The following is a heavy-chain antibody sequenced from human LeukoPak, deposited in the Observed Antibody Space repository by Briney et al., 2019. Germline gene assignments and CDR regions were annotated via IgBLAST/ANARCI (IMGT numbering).Heavy chain of an antibody. D-gene: IGHD6-19*01. CDR1: NYTFTNYP. CDR3: ARRYSSGWYGYTVDY. J-gene: IGHJ4*02. Sequence: ASVKVSCKASNYTFTNYPISWVRQAPGQGLEWMGWISAYSGNTNYAQKLQGRVTMTTDTSTSTAYMELRSLRSDDTAVYYCARRYSSGWYGYTVDYWGQGTLVTVSS. V-gene: IGHV1-18*01. CDR2: ISAYSGNT.